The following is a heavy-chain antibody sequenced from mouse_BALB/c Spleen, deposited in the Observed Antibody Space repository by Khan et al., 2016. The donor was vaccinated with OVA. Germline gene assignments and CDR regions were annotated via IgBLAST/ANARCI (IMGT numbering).Heavy chain of an antibody. J-gene: IGHJ3*01. CDR3: SRSTFAY. V-gene: IGHV1-15*01. Sequence: QVQLQQSGAELVRPGASVTLSCKASGYTFTDYEMHWVKQTPVHGLEWIGAIDPETGATAYNQTFKGKATLTADKSSSTAYLELRSQTSDDSAVYYCSRSTFAYWGQGTLVTVSA. CDR2: IDPETGAT. CDR1: GYTFTDYE.